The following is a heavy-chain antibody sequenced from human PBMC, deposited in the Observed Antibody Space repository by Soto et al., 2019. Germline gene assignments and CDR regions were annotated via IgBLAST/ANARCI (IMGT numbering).Heavy chain of an antibody. V-gene: IGHV4-39*07. CDR1: GGSISSSSYY. CDR3: ARNGGSTWYYFDS. Sequence: SETLSLTCTVSGGSISSSSYYWGWIRQPPGKGLEWIGEVSHRGSTNYNPSLKSRVTISIDTSKNQFFLKLNSVTAADTGLYFCARNGGSTWYYFDSWGQGTVVTVSS. D-gene: IGHD6-13*01. CDR2: VSHRGST. J-gene: IGHJ4*02.